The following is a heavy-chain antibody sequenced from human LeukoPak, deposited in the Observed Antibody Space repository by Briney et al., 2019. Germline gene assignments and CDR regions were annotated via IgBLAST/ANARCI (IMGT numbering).Heavy chain of an antibody. CDR1: RYTFTGYY. V-gene: IGHV1-2*02. Sequence: ASVKVSCKASRYTFTGYYMHWLRQAPGQGLEWMGWINPNSGGTNYAQKFQGRVTMTRDTSISTAYMELSSLRSDDTAVYYCARDWRSGGDTAMVYGYWGQGTLATVSS. CDR3: ARDWRSGGDTAMVYGY. CDR2: INPNSGGT. J-gene: IGHJ4*02. D-gene: IGHD5-18*01.